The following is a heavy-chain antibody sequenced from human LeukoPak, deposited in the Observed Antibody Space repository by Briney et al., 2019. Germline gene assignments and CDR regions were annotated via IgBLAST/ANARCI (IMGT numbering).Heavy chain of an antibody. V-gene: IGHV1-69*13. CDR2: IIPIFGTA. CDR1: GGTFSSYA. J-gene: IGHJ5*02. CDR3: ARSRDSSGYYYRWFDP. Sequence: RASVKVSCKASGGTFSSYAISWVRQAPVQGLEWMGGIIPIFGTANYAQKFRGRVTITADESTSTAYMELSSLRSEDTAVYYCARSRDSSGYYYRWFDPWGQEPWSPSPQ. D-gene: IGHD3-22*01.